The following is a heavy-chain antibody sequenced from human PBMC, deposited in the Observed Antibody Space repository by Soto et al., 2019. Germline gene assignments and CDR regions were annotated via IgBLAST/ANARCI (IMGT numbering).Heavy chain of an antibody. CDR1: GFTFSSYA. V-gene: IGHV3-23*01. J-gene: IGHJ6*03. D-gene: IGHD3-10*01. CDR3: AKGRMGYGSGSYYSSSYYYYYYMDV. CDR2: ISGSGGST. Sequence: EVQLLESGGGLVQPGGSLRLSCAASGFTFSSYAMSWVRQAPGKGLEWVSAISGSGGSTYYADSVKGRFTISRDNSKNTMYLQMNSLRAENTAVYYCAKGRMGYGSGSYYSSSYYYYYYMDVWGNGTTVTVSS.